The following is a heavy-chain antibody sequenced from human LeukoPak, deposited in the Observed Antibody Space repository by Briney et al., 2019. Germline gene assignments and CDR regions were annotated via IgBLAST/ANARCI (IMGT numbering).Heavy chain of an antibody. D-gene: IGHD3-10*01. CDR2: INHSGST. CDR3: ARIRTRKWFGEFPWYFDY. V-gene: IGHV4-34*01. Sequence: PSETPSLTCAVYGGSFSGYYWSWIRQPPGKGLEWIGEINHSGSTNYNPSLKSRVTISVDTSKNQFSLKLSSVTAADTAVYYCARIRTRKWFGEFPWYFDYWGQGTLVTVSS. CDR1: GGSFSGYY. J-gene: IGHJ4*02.